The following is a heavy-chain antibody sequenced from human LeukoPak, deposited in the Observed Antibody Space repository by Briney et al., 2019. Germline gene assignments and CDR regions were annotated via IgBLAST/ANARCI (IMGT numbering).Heavy chain of an antibody. CDR3: AKAVSYIAVASDFDP. Sequence: GGSLRLSCAASGFTFPSYAMSWVRQAPGKGLEWVSAISGSGDNTYYIDSVKGRFTISRDNSKNTLYLQMNSLRAEDTAVYYCAKAVSYIAVASDFDPWGRGTLVTVST. CDR1: GFTFPSYA. J-gene: IGHJ5*02. CDR2: ISGSGDNT. V-gene: IGHV3-23*01. D-gene: IGHD6-19*01.